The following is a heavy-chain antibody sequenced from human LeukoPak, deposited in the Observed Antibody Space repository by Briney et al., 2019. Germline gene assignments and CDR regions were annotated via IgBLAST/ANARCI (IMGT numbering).Heavy chain of an antibody. CDR2: INPNSGGT. V-gene: IGHV1-2*02. J-gene: IGHJ4*02. CDR1: GYTFTGYY. Sequence: ASVKVSCKASGYTFTGYYMHWVRQAPGQGLEWMGWINPNSGGTNYAQKFQGRVTMTRDTSISTAYMELSRLRSDDTAVYYCARDIMYNGAQQLVQEGDYWGQRTLVTVSS. D-gene: IGHD6-13*01. CDR3: ARDIMYNGAQQLVQEGDY.